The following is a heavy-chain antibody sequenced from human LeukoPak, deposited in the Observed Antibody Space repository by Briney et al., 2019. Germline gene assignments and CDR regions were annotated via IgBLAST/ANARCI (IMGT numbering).Heavy chain of an antibody. V-gene: IGHV4-39*01. D-gene: IGHD6-6*01. CDR1: GGSISSSSYY. CDR2: IYYSGST. J-gene: IGHJ3*02. CDR3: ARAARIAARRFDAFDI. Sequence: SETLSLTCTVSGGSISSSSYYWGWIRQPPGKGLEWFGSIYYSGSTYYNPSLKSRVTTSVDTSKNQFSLKLSSVTAADTAVYYCARAARIAARRFDAFDIWGQGTMVTVSS.